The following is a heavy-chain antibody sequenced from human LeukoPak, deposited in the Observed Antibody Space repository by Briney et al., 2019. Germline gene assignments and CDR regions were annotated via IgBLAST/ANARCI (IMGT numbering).Heavy chain of an antibody. V-gene: IGHV4-4*07. J-gene: IGHJ4*02. Sequence: PSETLSLTCTVPGGSLSSSYWSWIRQPSGRGLERVGRIYTSGSTNYNPSLKSRATMSVDTSKHQFSLNLSCMTAAATAVYYCACEYYYESSGYYSLAYWGQGTLVTVSS. CDR2: IYTSGST. CDR1: GGSLSSSY. D-gene: IGHD3-22*01. CDR3: ACEYYYESSGYYSLAY.